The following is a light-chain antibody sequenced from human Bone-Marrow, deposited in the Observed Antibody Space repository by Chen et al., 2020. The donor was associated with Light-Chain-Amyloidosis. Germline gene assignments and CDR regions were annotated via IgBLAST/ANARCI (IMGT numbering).Light chain of an antibody. J-gene: IGKJ4*01. CDR3: QQYGTSPLT. CDR1: QTISSNY. V-gene: IGKV3-20*01. CDR2: CSF. Sequence: EIVLTQSPGTLSLSPGEGANLSCRASQTISSNYLTWYQQKFGQAPRLLIYCSFSRAPGSPDRFTGSGSGTDFTLTINRLEPEDFAMYYCQQYGTSPLTFGGGTKVEL.